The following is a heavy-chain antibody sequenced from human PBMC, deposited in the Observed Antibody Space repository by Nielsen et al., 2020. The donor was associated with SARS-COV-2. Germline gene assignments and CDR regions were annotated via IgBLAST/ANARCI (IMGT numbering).Heavy chain of an antibody. Sequence: ESLKISCAASGFTFSSDWMSWLRQAPGKGLEWVANIQQDGSEKHYVDSVKGRFTVSRDNTKNSLYLQMNSLRAEDTAVYYCARIYSSSYIDYWGQGALVTVSS. D-gene: IGHD6-13*01. CDR2: IQQDGSEK. V-gene: IGHV3-7*01. J-gene: IGHJ4*02. CDR3: ARIYSSSYIDY. CDR1: GFTFSSDW.